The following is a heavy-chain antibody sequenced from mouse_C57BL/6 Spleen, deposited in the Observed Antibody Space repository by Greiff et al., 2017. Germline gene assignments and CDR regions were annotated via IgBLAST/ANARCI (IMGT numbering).Heavy chain of an antibody. CDR3: AREANWDPHYAMDY. CDR2: ISDGGSYT. J-gene: IGHJ4*01. D-gene: IGHD4-1*01. V-gene: IGHV5-4*01. CDR1: GFTFSSYA. Sequence: EVMLVESGGGLVKPGGSLKLSCAASGFTFSSYAMSWVRQTPEKRLEWVATISDGGSYTYYPDNVKGRFTISRDNAKNNLYLQMSHLKSEDTAMYYCAREANWDPHYAMDYWGQGTSVTVSS.